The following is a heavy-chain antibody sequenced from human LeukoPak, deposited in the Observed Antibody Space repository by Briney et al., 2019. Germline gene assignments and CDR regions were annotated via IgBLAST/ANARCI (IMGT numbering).Heavy chain of an antibody. CDR1: SGSFSGYY. J-gene: IGHJ4*02. Sequence: SETLSFTCAVYSGSFSGYYWSWIRQPPGKGLEWIGYIYYSGSTNYNPSLKSRVTISVETSKNEFSLKLRSVTAADTAVYYCARVTGYRIEDYFDYWGQGTLVTVSS. CDR2: IYYSGST. V-gene: IGHV4-59*01. CDR3: ARVTGYRIEDYFDY. D-gene: IGHD6-13*01.